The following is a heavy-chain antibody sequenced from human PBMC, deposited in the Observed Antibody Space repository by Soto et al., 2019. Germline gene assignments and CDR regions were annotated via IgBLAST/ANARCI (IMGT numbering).Heavy chain of an antibody. CDR2: IKQDGSEK. D-gene: IGHD2-2*01. J-gene: IGHJ6*02. Sequence: GGSLRLSCAASGFTFSSYWMSWVRQAPGKGLEWVANIKQDGSEKYYVDSVKGRFTISRDNAKNSLYLQMNSLRAEDTAVYYCARDRSGNGSSTSCCSYYGMDVWGPGTKVPVSS. V-gene: IGHV3-7*01. CDR3: ARDRSGNGSSTSCCSYYGMDV. CDR1: GFTFSSYW.